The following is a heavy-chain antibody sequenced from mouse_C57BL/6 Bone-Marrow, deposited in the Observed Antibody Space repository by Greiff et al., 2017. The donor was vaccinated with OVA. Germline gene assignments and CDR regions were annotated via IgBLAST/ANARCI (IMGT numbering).Heavy chain of an antibody. V-gene: IGHV1-64*01. D-gene: IGHD1-1*01. CDR1: GYTFTSYW. Sequence: QVQLQQSGAELVKPGASVKLSCKASGYTFTSYWMHWVKQRPGQGLEWIGMIHPNSGSTNYNEKFKSKATLTVDKSSSTAYMQLSSLTSEDSAVYYCARFLPLFITTVVALDFDVWGTGTTVTVSS. J-gene: IGHJ1*03. CDR3: ARFLPLFITTVVALDFDV. CDR2: IHPNSGST.